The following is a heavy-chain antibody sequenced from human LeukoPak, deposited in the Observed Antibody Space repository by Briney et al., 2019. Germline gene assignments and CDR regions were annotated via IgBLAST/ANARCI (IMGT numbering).Heavy chain of an antibody. J-gene: IGHJ4*02. CDR1: GGSISSYY. D-gene: IGHD3-3*01. CDR2: VYYSGTT. CDR3: ARQDTITTPGVDY. V-gene: IGHV4-39*01. Sequence: SETLSLTCTVSGGSISSYYWGWIRQPPGKGLEWIGNVYYSGTTYYSPSLKSRVTISVDTSKNQFSLKLSSVTAADTAVYYCARQDTITTPGVDYWGQGTPVTVSS.